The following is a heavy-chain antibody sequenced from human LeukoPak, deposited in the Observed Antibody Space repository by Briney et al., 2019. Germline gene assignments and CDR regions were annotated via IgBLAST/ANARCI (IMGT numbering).Heavy chain of an antibody. V-gene: IGHV4-39*01. CDR3: ARHQYTVPAGKPRDGYLYYSDY. CDR2: IYYSGST. J-gene: IGHJ4*02. D-gene: IGHD5-24*01. Sequence: PSETLSLTCTVSGGSISSSSYYWGCIRQPPGKGLECIGSIYYSGSTYYNPSLKSRVTISVDTSKNQFSLKLSSVTAADTAVYYCARHQYTVPAGKPRDGYLYYSDYWGQGTLVTVSS. CDR1: GGSISSSSYY.